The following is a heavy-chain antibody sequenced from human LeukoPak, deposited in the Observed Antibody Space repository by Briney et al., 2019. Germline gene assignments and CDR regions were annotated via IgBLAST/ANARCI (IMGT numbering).Heavy chain of an antibody. J-gene: IGHJ5*02. V-gene: IGHV4-59*01. Sequence: SETLSLTCTVSRGSISSYYWSWIRQPPGKGLEWIGSVSYSGNTNYNPSLNSRVTMSVDSSKNQFSLKLTSVTAADTAMYYCARGSSAWAYNWFDPWGQGTLVTISS. CDR1: RGSISSYY. CDR3: ARGSSAWAYNWFDP. CDR2: VSYSGNT. D-gene: IGHD6-19*01.